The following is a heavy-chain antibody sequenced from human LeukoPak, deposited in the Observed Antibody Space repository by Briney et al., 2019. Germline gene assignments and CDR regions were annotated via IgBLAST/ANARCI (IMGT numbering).Heavy chain of an antibody. CDR1: GFTLSTYA. CDR2: TSSSDAGT. Sequence: GGSLRLSCAASGFTLSTYALSWVRQTPGKGLEWVAATSSSDAGTYHADSVRGRFTISRDNAKNTLYLQMNSLRAEDTAVYYCARVRTVTRAFDIWGHGTMVTVSS. D-gene: IGHD4-17*01. CDR3: ARVRTVTRAFDI. J-gene: IGHJ3*02. V-gene: IGHV3-23*01.